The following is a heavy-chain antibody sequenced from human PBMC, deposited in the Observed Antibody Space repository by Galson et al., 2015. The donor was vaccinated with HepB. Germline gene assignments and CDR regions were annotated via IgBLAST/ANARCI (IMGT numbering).Heavy chain of an antibody. CDR2: ISSSSSTI. J-gene: IGHJ6*02. D-gene: IGHD6-13*01. CDR3: AREQQLVTPVTRYYGMDV. V-gene: IGHV3-48*04. Sequence: LRLSCAASGFTFSSYSMNWVRQAPGKGLEWVSYISSSSSTIYYADSVKGRFTISRDNAKNSLYLQMNSLRAEDTAVYYCAREQQLVTPVTRYYGMDVWGQGTTVTVSS. CDR1: GFTFSSYS.